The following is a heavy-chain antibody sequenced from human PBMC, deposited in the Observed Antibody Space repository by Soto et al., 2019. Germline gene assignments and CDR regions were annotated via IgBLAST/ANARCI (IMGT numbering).Heavy chain of an antibody. J-gene: IGHJ4*02. CDR2: INPSGGST. Sequence: QVQLVQSGAEVKKPGASVKISCKASGYTFTSYYMHWVRQAPGQGLEWMGIINPSGGSTNYAQKLERRVVMTRGTYTRTVDMELNSMRSEDTALYYCERPPHTVCINAVCYPLDYWGQGTLVTVSS. V-gene: IGHV1-46*01. CDR1: GYTFTSYY. D-gene: IGHD2-8*01. CDR3: ERPPHTVCINAVCYPLDY.